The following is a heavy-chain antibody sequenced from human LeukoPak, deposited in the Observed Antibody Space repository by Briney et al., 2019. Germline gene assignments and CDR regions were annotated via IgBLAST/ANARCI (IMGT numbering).Heavy chain of an antibody. V-gene: IGHV4-30-2*01. CDR3: ARVALRGYCSGGSCSSGWFDP. CDR1: GGSISSGGYS. J-gene: IGHJ5*02. D-gene: IGHD2-15*01. Sequence: SQTLSLTCAVSGGSISSGGYSWSWIRQPPGKGLEWIGYIYHSGSTYYNPSLKSRVTISVDRSKDQFSLKLSSVTAADTAVYYCARVALRGYCSGGSCSSGWFDPWGQGTLVTVSS. CDR2: IYHSGST.